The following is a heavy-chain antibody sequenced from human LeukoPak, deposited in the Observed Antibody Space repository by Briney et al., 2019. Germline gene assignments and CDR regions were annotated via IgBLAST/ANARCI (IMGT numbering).Heavy chain of an antibody. Sequence: GGSLRLSCAASGFTFSSYAMSWVRQAPGKGLEWVSAISGSGGSTYYADSVKGRFTISRDNSKNTLYLQMNSLRAEDTAVYYCAKTGGYQLLSAYYYYCGMDVWGQGTTVTVSS. D-gene: IGHD2-2*01. CDR1: GFTFSSYA. CDR2: ISGSGGST. J-gene: IGHJ6*02. CDR3: AKTGGYQLLSAYYYYCGMDV. V-gene: IGHV3-23*01.